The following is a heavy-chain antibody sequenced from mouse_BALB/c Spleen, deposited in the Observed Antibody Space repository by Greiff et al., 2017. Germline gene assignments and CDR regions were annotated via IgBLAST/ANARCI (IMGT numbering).Heavy chain of an antibody. J-gene: IGHJ4*01. CDR1: GFAFSSYD. V-gene: IGHV5-12-1*01. D-gene: IGHD2-14*01. CDR3: ARKEVPHYYAMDY. CDR2: ISSGGGST. Sequence: EVQLVESGGGLVKPGGSLKLSCAASGFAFSSYDMSWVRQTPEKRLEWVAYISSGGGSTYYPDTVKGRFTISRDNAKNTLYLQMSSLKSEDTAMYYCARKEVPHYYAMDYWGQGTSVTVSS.